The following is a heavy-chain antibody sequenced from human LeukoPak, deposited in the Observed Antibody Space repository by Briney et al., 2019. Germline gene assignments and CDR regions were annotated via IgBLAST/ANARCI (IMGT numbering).Heavy chain of an antibody. CDR2: IYYSGST. D-gene: IGHD1-26*01. CDR1: GGSISSYY. V-gene: IGHV4-59*01. J-gene: IGHJ4*02. Sequence: SVTLSLTCTVSGGSISSYYWSWIRQPPGKGLEWIGYIYYSGSTNYNPSLKSRVTISVDTSKNQFSLKLSSVTAADTAVYYCARGLPSLGFDYWGQGTLVTVSS. CDR3: ARGLPSLGFDY.